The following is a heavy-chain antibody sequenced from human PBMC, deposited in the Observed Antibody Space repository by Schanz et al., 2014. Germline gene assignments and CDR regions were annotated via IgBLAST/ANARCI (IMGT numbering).Heavy chain of an antibody. V-gene: IGHV4-34*01. Sequence: QVQLVESGGGVVQPGGSLRLSCAASGFTFSTYGMHWVRQPPRKGLEGIGEINQSGRASYNPSLKSRVTISVDTSNNQFSLKVTSVTAADTALYFCARGYDFWSGLRGGDYWGQGTLVTVAS. CDR3: ARGYDFWSGLRGGDY. CDR1: GFTFSTYG. J-gene: IGHJ4*02. D-gene: IGHD3-3*01. CDR2: INQSGRA.